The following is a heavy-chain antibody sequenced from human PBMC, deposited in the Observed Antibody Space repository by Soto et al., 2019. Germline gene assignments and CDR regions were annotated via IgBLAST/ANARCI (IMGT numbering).Heavy chain of an antibody. D-gene: IGHD3-10*01. Sequence: SGGSLRLSCAASGLTFSDYYMSWIRQAPGKGLEWVSYISSTSSYTNYADSVKCRFTISRDDAKNSLYLQMSSLRPEDTAVYYCAKEISHGGGLDVWGQGATVTVSS. J-gene: IGHJ6*02. CDR2: ISSTSSYT. CDR3: AKEISHGGGLDV. CDR1: GLTFSDYY. V-gene: IGHV3-11*06.